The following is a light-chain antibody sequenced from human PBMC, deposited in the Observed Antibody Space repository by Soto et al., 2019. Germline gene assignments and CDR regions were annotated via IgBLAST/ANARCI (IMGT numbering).Light chain of an antibody. J-gene: IGKJ1*01. CDR2: GAS. V-gene: IGKV3-20*01. CDR3: QQYDSSPRT. Sequence: EIVLTQSPGTLSLSPGERATLSCRASQSVSSRSLAWYQQKPGQAPRLLISGASSRAADIPDRFSGSGSGTDFTLTINRLEPEDFAVYYCQQYDSSPRTFGQGTKVDNQ. CDR1: QSVSSRS.